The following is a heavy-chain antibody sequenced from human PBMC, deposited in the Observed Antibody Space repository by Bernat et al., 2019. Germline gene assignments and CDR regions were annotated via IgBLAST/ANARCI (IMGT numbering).Heavy chain of an antibody. J-gene: IGHJ6*02. Sequence: QVHLVESGGGVVQPGGSLRLSCAASGFTFSSFGMHWVRQAPGKGLEWVELIRYDGSKKYYADSVKGQVTISRDNSKNMLYLQMNSLRAEDTAVYYCAKSVYSSDNYGMDVWGQGTTVTVSS. D-gene: IGHD6-19*01. CDR1: GFTFSSFG. CDR3: AKSVYSSDNYGMDV. V-gene: IGHV3-30*02. CDR2: IRYDGSKK.